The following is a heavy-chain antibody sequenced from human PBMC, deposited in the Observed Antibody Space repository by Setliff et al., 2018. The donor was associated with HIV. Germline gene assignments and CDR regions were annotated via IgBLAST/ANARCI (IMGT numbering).Heavy chain of an antibody. D-gene: IGHD3-10*01. CDR2: IYHSGST. CDR3: AAAMVRGVPRD. CDR1: GGAISSTNW. V-gene: IGHV4-4*02. J-gene: IGHJ4*02. Sequence: LSLTCAVSGGAISSTNWWSWVRQPPGKGLEWIGEIYHSGSTNYNLSLKIRVTISVEKSKNQFSLRLHSVTAADTAVYYCAAAMVRGVPRDWGQGTLVTVSS.